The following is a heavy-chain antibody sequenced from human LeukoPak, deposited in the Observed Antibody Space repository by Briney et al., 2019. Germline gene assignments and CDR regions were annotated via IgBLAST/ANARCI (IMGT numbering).Heavy chain of an antibody. J-gene: IGHJ4*02. D-gene: IGHD5-18*01. CDR3: AKESYSCGYDY. Sequence: GGSLRLSCAASGFTFSSYGMHWVRQAPGKGLEWVAVISYDGSNKYYADSVKGRFTISRDNSKNTLYLQMNSLRAEDTAVYYCAKESYSCGYDYWGQGTLVTVSS. CDR1: GFTFSSYG. V-gene: IGHV3-30*18. CDR2: ISYDGSNK.